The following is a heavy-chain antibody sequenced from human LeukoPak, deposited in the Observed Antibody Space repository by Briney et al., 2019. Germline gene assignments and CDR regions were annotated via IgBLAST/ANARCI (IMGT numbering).Heavy chain of an antibody. D-gene: IGHD6-13*01. CDR1: GGSISSSSYY. V-gene: IGHV4-39*01. CDR2: IYYSGIT. CDR3: ARRAGGSAAGINY. J-gene: IGHJ4*02. Sequence: SETLSLTCTVSGGSISSSSYYWVWIRQPPGKGLEWIGNIYYSGITYYNPSLKGRVTISVDTSKNQFSLKLSSVTATDTAVYYCARRAGGSAAGINYWGQGTLVAVSS.